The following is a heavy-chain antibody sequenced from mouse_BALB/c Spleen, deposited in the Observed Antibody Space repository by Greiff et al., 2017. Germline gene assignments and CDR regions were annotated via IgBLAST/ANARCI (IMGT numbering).Heavy chain of an antibody. D-gene: IGHD2-2*01. CDR3: ASQGVTSYYYAMDY. J-gene: IGHJ4*01. Sequence: VQLKESGPGLVKPSQSLSLTCTVTGYSITSDYAWNWIRQFPGNKLEWMGYISYSGSTSYNPSLKSRISITRDTSKNQFFLQLNSVTTEDTATYYCASQGVTSYYYAMDYWGQGTSVTVSS. V-gene: IGHV3-2*02. CDR1: GYSITSDYA. CDR2: ISYSGST.